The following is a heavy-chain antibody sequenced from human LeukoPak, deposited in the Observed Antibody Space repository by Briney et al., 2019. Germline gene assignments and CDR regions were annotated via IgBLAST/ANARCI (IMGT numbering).Heavy chain of an antibody. Sequence: SETLSLTCAVYGGSFSGYYWSWIRQPPGKGLEWIGEINHSGSTNYNPSLKSRVTISVDTSKNQFSLKLSSVTAADTAVYYCARVPYSSSWYVSWFDPWGQGTLVNVYS. CDR2: INHSGST. D-gene: IGHD6-13*01. V-gene: IGHV4-34*01. CDR1: GGSFSGYY. CDR3: ARVPYSSSWYVSWFDP. J-gene: IGHJ5*02.